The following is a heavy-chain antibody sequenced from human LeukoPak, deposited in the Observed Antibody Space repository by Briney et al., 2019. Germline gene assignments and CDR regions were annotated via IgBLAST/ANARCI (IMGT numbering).Heavy chain of an antibody. CDR2: IYTSGST. J-gene: IGHJ4*02. CDR3: ARDRFGSGSYPDYFDY. D-gene: IGHD3-10*01. Sequence: SETLSLTCTVSGGSISSYYRSWIRQPAGKKLEWVGRIYTSGSTNYNPSLKSRVTMSVDTSKNQFSLKLSSVTAADTAVYYCARDRFGSGSYPDYFDYWGQGTLVIVSS. V-gene: IGHV4-4*07. CDR1: GGSISSYY.